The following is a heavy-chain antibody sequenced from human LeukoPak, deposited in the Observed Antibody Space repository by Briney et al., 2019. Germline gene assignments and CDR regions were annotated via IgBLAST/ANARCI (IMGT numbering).Heavy chain of an antibody. CDR3: KGSKEVLFTRDHYMDV. V-gene: IGHV3-30*02. CDR2: IRYDGSNK. D-gene: IGHD3-3*01. J-gene: IGHJ6*03. Sequence: PGGSLRLSCAASRFTFSSYWMSWVRQAPGKGLEWVTFIRYDGSNKYYADSVKGRFTISRDSSKNTLYLQMNSLRAEDTAVYCAKGSKEVLFTRDHYMDVWGKGTTVTISS. CDR1: RFTFSSYW.